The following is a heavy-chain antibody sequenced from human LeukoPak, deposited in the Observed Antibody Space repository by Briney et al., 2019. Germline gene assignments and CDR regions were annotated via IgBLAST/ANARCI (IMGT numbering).Heavy chain of an antibody. CDR3: ARDTPRRGGYGAYLDY. Sequence: ASVKVSCKASGYTFTSYGISWVRQAPGQGLEWMGWISAYNGNTNYAQKLQGRVTMTTDTSTSTAYLELRSLRSDDTAVYYCARDTPRRGGYGAYLDYWGQGTLVTVSS. D-gene: IGHD5-12*01. V-gene: IGHV1-18*01. CDR1: GYTFTSYG. CDR2: ISAYNGNT. J-gene: IGHJ4*02.